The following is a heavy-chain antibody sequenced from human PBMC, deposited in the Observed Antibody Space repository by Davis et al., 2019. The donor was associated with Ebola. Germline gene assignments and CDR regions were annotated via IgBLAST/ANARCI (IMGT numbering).Heavy chain of an antibody. Sequence: SCKASGGTFSSYAMSWVRQAPGKGLEWVSAISGSGGSTYYADSVKGRFTISRDNSKNTLYLQMNSLRAEDTAIYYCATQPNAGSPDWLLFTCFDYWGQGTLVTVSS. J-gene: IGHJ4*02. D-gene: IGHD3-9*01. CDR1: GGTFSSYA. CDR2: ISGSGGST. V-gene: IGHV3-23*01. CDR3: ATQPNAGSPDWLLFTCFDY.